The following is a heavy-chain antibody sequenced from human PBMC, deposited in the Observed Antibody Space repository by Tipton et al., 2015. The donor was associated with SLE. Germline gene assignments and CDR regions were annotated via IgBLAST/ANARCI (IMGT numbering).Heavy chain of an antibody. CDR1: GGSISSYY. CDR3: ARAEDWGEHCCFDL. CDR2: SYYSGST. Sequence: TLSLTCTVSGGSISSYYWSWIRQPPGKGLEWIGDSYYSGSTNYNPSLKSRVTISIDTSKNQFSLKLSSVTAADTAVYYCARAEDWGEHCCFDLWGRGTLVTVSS. D-gene: IGHD7-27*01. J-gene: IGHJ2*01. V-gene: IGHV4-59*01.